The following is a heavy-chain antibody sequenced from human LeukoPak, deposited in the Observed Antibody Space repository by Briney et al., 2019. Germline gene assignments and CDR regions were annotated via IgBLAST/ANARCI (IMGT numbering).Heavy chain of an antibody. V-gene: IGHV5-51*01. CDR1: GYSFTSYW. CDR2: IYPGDSDT. J-gene: IGHJ6*02. D-gene: IGHD3-10*01. Sequence: GESLKTSCKGSGYSFTSYWIGWVRQMPGKGLEWMGIIYPGDSDTRYSPSFQGQVTISADKSISTAYLQWSSLKASDTAMYYCARRPYYGSGNYYYGMDVWGQGTTVTVSS. CDR3: ARRPYYGSGNYYYGMDV.